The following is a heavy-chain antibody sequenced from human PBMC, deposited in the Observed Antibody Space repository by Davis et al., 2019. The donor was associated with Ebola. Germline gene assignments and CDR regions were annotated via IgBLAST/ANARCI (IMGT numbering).Heavy chain of an antibody. V-gene: IGHV4-61*05. Sequence: MPSETLSLTCTVSGGSISSSSYYWGWIRQPPGKGLEWIGYIYYSGSTNYNPSLKSRVTISVDTSKNQFSLKLSSVTAADTAVYYCARGLYYYGSGIRSSYYFDYWGQGTLVTVSS. D-gene: IGHD3-10*01. CDR2: IYYSGST. J-gene: IGHJ4*02. CDR1: GGSISSSSYY. CDR3: ARGLYYYGSGIRSSYYFDY.